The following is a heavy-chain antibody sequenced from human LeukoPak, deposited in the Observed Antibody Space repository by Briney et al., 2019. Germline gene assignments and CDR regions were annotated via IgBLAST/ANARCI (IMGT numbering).Heavy chain of an antibody. CDR2: IYYSGST. CDR1: GGSISSSSYY. D-gene: IGHD2-21*01. CDR3: ARHKHSVARHYWYFDL. J-gene: IGHJ2*01. Sequence: SETLSLTCTVSGGSISSSSYYWGWIRQPPGKGLEWIGSIYYSGSTYYNPSLKSRVTISVGTSKNQFSLKLSSVTAADTAVYYCARHKHSVARHYWYFDLWGRGTLVTVSS. V-gene: IGHV4-39*01.